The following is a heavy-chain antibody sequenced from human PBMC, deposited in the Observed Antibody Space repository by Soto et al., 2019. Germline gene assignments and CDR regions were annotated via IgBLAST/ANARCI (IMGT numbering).Heavy chain of an antibody. D-gene: IGHD3-10*02. CDR3: ARDHDMFDSPPRSPQFYHGMDV. V-gene: IGHV4-61*03. Sequence: SETLSLTCSVSGGSVSSFSYYWSWIRQHPGRRPEWIGYIHHSGATRYTPSLTDRDSISLDTSNNHLALKLNCVSAGDTAVHYCARDHDMFDSPPRSPQFYHGMDVWGQGTTVTVSS. CDR2: IHHSGAT. J-gene: IGHJ6*02. CDR1: GGSVSSFSYY.